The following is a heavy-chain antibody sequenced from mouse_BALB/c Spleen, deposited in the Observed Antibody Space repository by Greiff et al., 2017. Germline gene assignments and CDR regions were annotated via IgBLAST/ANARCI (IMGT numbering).Heavy chain of an antibody. J-gene: IGHJ4*01. Sequence: QVQLKQSGAELAKPGASVKMSCKASGYTFTSYWMHWVNQRPGQGLEWIGYINPSTGYTEYNQRFKDKATLTADKSSSTAYMQLSSLTSEDSAVYYCAALWLRPDAMDYWGQGTSVTVSS. D-gene: IGHD2-2*01. V-gene: IGHV1-7*01. CDR2: INPSTGYT. CDR1: GYTFTSYW. CDR3: AALWLRPDAMDY.